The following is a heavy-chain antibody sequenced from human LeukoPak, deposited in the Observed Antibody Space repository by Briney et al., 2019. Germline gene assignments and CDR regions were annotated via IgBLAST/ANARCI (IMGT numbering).Heavy chain of an antibody. CDR3: ARCYYDSSGYYYAPEY. J-gene: IGHJ4*02. CDR1: GFTFSSFA. D-gene: IGHD3-22*01. CDR2: ISYDGSNK. Sequence: GGSLRLSCAASGFTFSSFAMYWVRQAPGKGLEWVAVISYDGSNKYYADSVKGRFTISRDYSKNTLYLEMNSLRTEDTAVYYCARCYYDSSGYYYAPEYWGQGTLVTVSS. V-gene: IGHV3-30-3*01.